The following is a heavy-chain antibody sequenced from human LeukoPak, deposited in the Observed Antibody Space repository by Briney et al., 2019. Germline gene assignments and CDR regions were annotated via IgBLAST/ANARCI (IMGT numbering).Heavy chain of an antibody. CDR3: ARVEEISSHYTGGSFDG. V-gene: IGHV3-30-3*01. CDR1: GFTFSSYA. Sequence: SGRSLRLSCAASGFTFSSYAMHWVRQAPGKGLEWVAVISYDGSNKYYADSVKGRFTISRDNSKNTLFLQMSSLRADDTAVYSCARVEEISSHYTGGSFDGWGQGTMVTVSS. D-gene: IGHD7-27*01. J-gene: IGHJ3*01. CDR2: ISYDGSNK.